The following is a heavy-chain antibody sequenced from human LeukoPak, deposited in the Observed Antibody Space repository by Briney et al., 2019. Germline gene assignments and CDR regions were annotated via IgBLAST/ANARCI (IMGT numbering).Heavy chain of an antibody. Sequence: GGSLRLSCAASGFTFSSYSMNWVRQAPGKGLVWVSRIDVDGSGTNYADSVKGRFTISRDNAQNTLYLQMNNLRAEDTAVYYCARGVGSSTGDPDYWGQGTLVTVSS. J-gene: IGHJ4*02. CDR1: GFTFSSYS. V-gene: IGHV3-74*01. CDR3: ARGVGSSTGDPDY. D-gene: IGHD2-2*01. CDR2: IDVDGSGT.